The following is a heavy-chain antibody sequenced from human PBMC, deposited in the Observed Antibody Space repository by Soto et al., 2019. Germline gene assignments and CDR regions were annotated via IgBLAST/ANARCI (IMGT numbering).Heavy chain of an antibody. CDR3: ASASARIAADGICAY. CDR1: GYTFTSYG. Sequence: ASVKVSCKASGYTFTSYGISWVRQAPGQGLEWMGWIGAYNGNTNYAQKLQGRVTMTTDTSTSTAYMELRSLRSDDTAVYYCASASARIAADGICAYWGPGTLVTLSS. V-gene: IGHV1-18*01. J-gene: IGHJ4*02. CDR2: IGAYNGNT. D-gene: IGHD6-13*01.